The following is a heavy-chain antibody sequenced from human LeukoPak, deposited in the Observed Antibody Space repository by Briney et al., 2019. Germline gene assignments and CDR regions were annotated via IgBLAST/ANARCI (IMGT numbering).Heavy chain of an antibody. V-gene: IGHV3-23*01. J-gene: IGHJ4*02. Sequence: GGSLRLSCVGSGFSFSTFAMSWVRQAPGKGLEWVSTISGGGSYTYFADSVKGRFTVSRDDSKSMHFLQMNSLRPEDTALYFCAKRITVSAGYYLDSWGRGTLVTVSS. D-gene: IGHD6-19*01. CDR2: ISGGGSYT. CDR3: AKRITVSAGYYLDS. CDR1: GFSFSTFA.